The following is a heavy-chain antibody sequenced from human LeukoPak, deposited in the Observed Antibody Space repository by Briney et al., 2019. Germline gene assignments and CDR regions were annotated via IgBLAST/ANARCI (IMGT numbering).Heavy chain of an antibody. CDR3: ARQSWTPPYGSGSYYPDY. V-gene: IGHV4-39*01. J-gene: IGHJ4*02. Sequence: PSETLSLTCTVSGGSISSSSYYWGWIRQPPGKGLEWIGSIYYSGSTYYNPSLKSRVTISVDTSKNQFSLKLSSVTAADTAVYYCARQSWTPPYGSGSYYPDYWGQGTPVTISS. CDR2: IYYSGST. D-gene: IGHD3-10*01. CDR1: GGSISSSSYY.